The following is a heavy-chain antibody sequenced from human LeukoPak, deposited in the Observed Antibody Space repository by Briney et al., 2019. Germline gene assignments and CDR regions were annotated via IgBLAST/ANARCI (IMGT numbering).Heavy chain of an antibody. CDR1: GDSISSSNW. CDR3: ARGGGDSSGFYYPD. V-gene: IGHV4-4*02. J-gene: IGHJ4*02. CDR2: IYHSGGT. Sequence: SETLSLTCAVSGDSISSSNWWTWVRQPPGRGLEWIGEIYHSGGTNYNPSLKSRVTISVDKSKSDFSLKMRSVTAADTAVYYCARGGGDSSGFYYPDWGQGTLVTVSS. D-gene: IGHD3-22*01.